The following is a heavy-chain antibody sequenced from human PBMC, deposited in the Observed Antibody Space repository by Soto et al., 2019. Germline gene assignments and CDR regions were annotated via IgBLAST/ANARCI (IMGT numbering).Heavy chain of an antibody. J-gene: IGHJ4*02. Sequence: QVQLVESGGGVVQPGRSLRLSCAASGFTFGRYGMHWVRQAPGKGLEWVAVISSAGSDKYYGDSVKGRFTISRDNSKNTLYLQMDSLRAEDTAVYYCVKDRIIEKWLELDYWGQGTLVTVSS. CDR2: ISSAGSDK. D-gene: IGHD6-19*01. CDR3: VKDRIIEKWLELDY. V-gene: IGHV3-30*18. CDR1: GFTFGRYG.